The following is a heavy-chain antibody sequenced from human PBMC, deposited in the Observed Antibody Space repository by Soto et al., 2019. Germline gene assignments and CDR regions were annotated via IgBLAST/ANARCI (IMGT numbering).Heavy chain of an antibody. CDR3: ARDRSSSGWYAWFDP. J-gene: IGHJ5*02. D-gene: IGHD6-19*01. V-gene: IGHV1-3*01. CDR2: INAGNGNT. Sequence: ASVKVSCKASGYTFTSYAMHWVRQAPGQRLEWMGWINAGNGNTKYSQKFQGRVTITRDTSASTAYMELSSLRSEDTAVYYCARDRSSSGWYAWFDPWGQGTLVTVSS. CDR1: GYTFTSYA.